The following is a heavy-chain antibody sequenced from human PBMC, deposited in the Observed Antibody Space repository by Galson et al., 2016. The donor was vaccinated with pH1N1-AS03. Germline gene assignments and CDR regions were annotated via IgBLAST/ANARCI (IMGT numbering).Heavy chain of an antibody. CDR3: VRGGREIRSDAIFPGGADS. J-gene: IGHJ4*02. D-gene: IGHD2-15*01. CDR1: GGSINSHY. V-gene: IGHV4-4*09. CDR2: IYHTGTS. Sequence: ETLSLTCTVSGGSINSHYWSWIRQPPGKGLEWIGSIYHTGTSHYNPSVKSRVIISVDTSKNQFSLKLSSVSAADTAVYYCVRGGREIRSDAIFPGGADSWGRGTLVSVSS.